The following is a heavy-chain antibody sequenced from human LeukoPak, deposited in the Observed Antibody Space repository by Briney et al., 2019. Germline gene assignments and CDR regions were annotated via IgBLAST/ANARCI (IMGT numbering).Heavy chain of an antibody. CDR3: ARERYGWFDP. CDR2: ISNTIRTT. CDR1: GFTFSSYN. J-gene: IGHJ5*02. D-gene: IGHD4-17*01. V-gene: IGHV3-48*01. Sequence: GGSLRLPCAASGFTFSSYNMNWVRQAPGKGLEWVSYISNTIRTTYYADSVKGRFTISRDDAKNSLFLQMNSLRVEDTAVYYCARERYGWFDPWGQGTLVTVSS.